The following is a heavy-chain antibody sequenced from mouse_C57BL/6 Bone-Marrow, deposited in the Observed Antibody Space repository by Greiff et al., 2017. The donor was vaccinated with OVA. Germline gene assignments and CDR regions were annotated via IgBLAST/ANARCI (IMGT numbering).Heavy chain of an antibody. CDR2: IDPSDSYT. D-gene: IGHD2-2*01. Sequence: QVQLQQPGAELVMPGASVKLSCKASGYTFTSYWMHWVKQRPGQGLEWIGEIDPSDSYTNYNQKFKGKFTLTVDKSSSTAYMQLSSLTSEDSAVYYCARKNYGYDGGAWFAYWGQGTLVTVSA. V-gene: IGHV1-69*01. CDR3: ARKNYGYDGGAWFAY. J-gene: IGHJ3*01. CDR1: GYTFTSYW.